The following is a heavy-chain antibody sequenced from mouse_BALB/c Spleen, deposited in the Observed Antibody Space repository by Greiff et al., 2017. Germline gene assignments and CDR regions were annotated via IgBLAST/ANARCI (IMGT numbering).Heavy chain of an antibody. J-gene: IGHJ3*01. CDR3: ARGGWDVDWFAY. Sequence: VKLQESGAELVRPGSSVKISCKASGYAFSSYWMNWVKQRPGQGLEWIGQIYPGDGDTNYNGKFKGKATLTADKSSSTAYMQLSSLTSEDSAVYFCARGGWDVDWFAYWGQGTLVTVSA. CDR2: IYPGDGDT. V-gene: IGHV1-80*01. D-gene: IGHD4-1*01. CDR1: GYAFSSYW.